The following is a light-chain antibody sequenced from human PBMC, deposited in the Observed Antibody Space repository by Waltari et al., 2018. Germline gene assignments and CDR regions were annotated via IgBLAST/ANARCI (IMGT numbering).Light chain of an antibody. CDR3: GTWDNSLSAGV. V-gene: IGLV1-51*01. Sequence: QSVLTQPPSVSVAPGQKVTISCSGSSSNIGINFVSWYQHLPGTAPKLLIYYNDQRPSGIPDRFSGSKTGTSATLGITGLQTGDEADYYCGTWDNSLSAGVIGGGTKLTVL. CDR1: SSNIGINF. J-gene: IGLJ3*02. CDR2: YND.